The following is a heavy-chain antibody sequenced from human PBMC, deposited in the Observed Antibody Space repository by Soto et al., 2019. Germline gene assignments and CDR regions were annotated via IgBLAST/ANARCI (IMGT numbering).Heavy chain of an antibody. D-gene: IGHD1-26*01. V-gene: IGHV1-2*04. Sequence: ASVKVSRKASGYTFTRYYMHWVRQAPGQGLEWMGWINPNSGGTNYAQKFQGWVTMTRDTSISTAYMELSRLRSDDTAVYYCARAREWELVIDYWGQGTLVTVSS. CDR1: GYTFTRYY. CDR3: ARAREWELVIDY. CDR2: INPNSGGT. J-gene: IGHJ4*02.